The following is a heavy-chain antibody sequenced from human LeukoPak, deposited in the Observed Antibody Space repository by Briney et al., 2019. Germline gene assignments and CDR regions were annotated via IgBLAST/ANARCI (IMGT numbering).Heavy chain of an antibody. V-gene: IGHV3-48*01. J-gene: IGHJ4*02. CDR2: ISGSSSTI. CDR3: ARYCSSTSCFRY. D-gene: IGHD2-2*01. Sequence: GGSLRLSCAASGSTFGSYTMNWVRQTPGKGLEWVSYISGSSSTIYYADSVKGRFTISRDNAKNSLHLQMNSLRAEDTAVYYCARYCSSTSCFRYWGQGTLVTVSS. CDR1: GSTFGSYT.